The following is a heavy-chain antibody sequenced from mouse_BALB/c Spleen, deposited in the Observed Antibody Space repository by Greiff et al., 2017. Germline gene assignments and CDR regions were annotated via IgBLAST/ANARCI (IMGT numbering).Heavy chain of an antibody. J-gene: IGHJ4*01. CDR3: ARWGYGNYVRDAMDY. CDR1: GYSITSDYA. Sequence: DVKLQESGPGLVKPSQSLSLTCTVTGYSITSDYAWNWIRQFPGNKLEWMGYISYSGSTSYNPSLKSRISITRDTSKNQFFLQLNSVTTEDTATYYCARWGYGNYVRDAMDYWGQGTSVTVSS. CDR2: ISYSGST. V-gene: IGHV3-2*02. D-gene: IGHD2-10*02.